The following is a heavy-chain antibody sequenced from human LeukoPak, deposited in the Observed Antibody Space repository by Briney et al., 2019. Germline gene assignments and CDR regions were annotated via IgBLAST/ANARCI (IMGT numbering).Heavy chain of an antibody. CDR1: GGSISSSSYY. V-gene: IGHV4-39*07. Sequence: SETLSLTCTVSGGSISSSSYYWGWIRQPPGKGLELIGSIYFSGSTAYSPSLKSRVNISVDTSKNQFSLKLSSVTAADTAVYYCARESNERWLQFFDYWGQGTLVTVSS. CDR2: IYFSGST. CDR3: ARESNERWLQFFDY. J-gene: IGHJ4*02. D-gene: IGHD5-24*01.